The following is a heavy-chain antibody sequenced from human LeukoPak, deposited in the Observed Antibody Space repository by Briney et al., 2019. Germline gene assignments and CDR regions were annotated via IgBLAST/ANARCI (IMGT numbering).Heavy chain of an antibody. CDR3: ARITYDFWSGYTIDY. J-gene: IGHJ4*02. V-gene: IGHV4-59*01. D-gene: IGHD3-3*01. CDR2: IYYSGST. Sequence: KASETLSLTCTVSGGSISSYYWSWIRQPPGKGLEWIGYIYYSGSTNYNPSLKSRVTISVDTSKNQFSLKLSSVTAADTAVYYCARITYDFWSGYTIDYWGQGTLVTVSS. CDR1: GGSISSYY.